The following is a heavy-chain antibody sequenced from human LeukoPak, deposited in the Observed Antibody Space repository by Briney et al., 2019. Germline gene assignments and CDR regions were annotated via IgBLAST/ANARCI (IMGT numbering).Heavy chain of an antibody. V-gene: IGHV1-46*01. D-gene: IGHD2-2*02. J-gene: IGHJ3*02. CDR2: INPSGGST. CDR1: GYTFTSYY. Sequence: ASVKVSCKASGYTFTSYYMHWVRQALGQGLEWMGIINPSGGSTSYAQKFQGRVTMTRDMSTSTVYMELSSLRSEDTAVYYCARVYCSSTSCYKRGAFDIWGQGTMVTVSS. CDR3: ARVYCSSTSCYKRGAFDI.